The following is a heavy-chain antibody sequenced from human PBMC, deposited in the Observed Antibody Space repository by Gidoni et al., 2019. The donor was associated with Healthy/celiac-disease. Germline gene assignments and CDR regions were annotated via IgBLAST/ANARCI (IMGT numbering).Heavy chain of an antibody. J-gene: IGHJ4*02. D-gene: IGHD2-2*01. V-gene: IGHV3-23*01. CDR3: AKDTPDIVVVPAVPTFDY. CDR2: ISGSGGST. Sequence: EVKLLESGGGLVRHGGSLRLAGAASGFTFSSDPMRWVRQAPGQGRDWVSAISGSGGSTYYADSVKGRFTISRDNSKNTLYLQMNSLRGEDTAVYYCAKDTPDIVVVPAVPTFDYWGQGTLVTVSS. CDR1: GFTFSSDP.